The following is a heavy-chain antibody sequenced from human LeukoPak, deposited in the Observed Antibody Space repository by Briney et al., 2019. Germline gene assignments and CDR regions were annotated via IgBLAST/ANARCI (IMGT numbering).Heavy chain of an antibody. V-gene: IGHV5-51*01. CDR2: IYPADSDT. CDR1: PYYFINFW. J-gene: IGHJ1*01. CDR3: ARGINDEYFQS. D-gene: IGHD2/OR15-2a*01. Sequence: GESLKISCKDSPYYFINFWIGWVRQMPGKGLAWMGIIYPADSDTRYNPSFQGHVTISADRSASTAYLQWHSLKASDTAIYYCARGINDEYFQSWGQGTLVTVSS.